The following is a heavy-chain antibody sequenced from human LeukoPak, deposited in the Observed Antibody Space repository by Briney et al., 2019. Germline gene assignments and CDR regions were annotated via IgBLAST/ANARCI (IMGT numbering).Heavy chain of an antibody. CDR2: INEDGSAK. Sequence: GGSLRLSCTASGFTFNDYWMTWVRQTPGKGLEWLANINEDGSAKNYVDSVKGRFTISRDNAKNSLYLQINSLRVGDTAVYFCARVGAATFYWYYMDVWGKGTTVTVSS. D-gene: IGHD2-15*01. CDR3: ARVGAATFYWYYMDV. V-gene: IGHV3-7*01. J-gene: IGHJ6*03. CDR1: GFTFNDYW.